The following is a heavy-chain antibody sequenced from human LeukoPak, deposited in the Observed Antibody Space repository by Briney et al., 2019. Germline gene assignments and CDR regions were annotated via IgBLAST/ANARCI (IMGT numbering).Heavy chain of an antibody. V-gene: IGHV1-2*02. CDR1: GYTFTGYY. J-gene: IGHJ4*02. D-gene: IGHD6-19*01. CDR3: ARVGHSSGWYYFDY. Sequence: ASVKVSCKASGYTFTGYYMHWVRQDPGQGLEWMGWINPNSGGTNYAQKFQGRVTMTRDTSISTAYMELSRLRSDDTAVYYCARVGHSSGWYYFDYWGQGTLVTVSS. CDR2: INPNSGGT.